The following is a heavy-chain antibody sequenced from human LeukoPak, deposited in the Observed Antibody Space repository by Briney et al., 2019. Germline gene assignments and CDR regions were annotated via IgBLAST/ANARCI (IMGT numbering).Heavy chain of an antibody. CDR2: IKQDGSEK. V-gene: IGHV3-7*01. CDR3: ARVLSGYDFLYYYYYMDV. J-gene: IGHJ6*03. Sequence: TGGSLRLSCAASGFTFSSYWMSWVRQAPGKGLEWVANIKQDGSEKYYVDSVKGRFTISRDNAKNSLYLQMNSLRAEDTAVYYCARVLSGYDFLYYYYYMDVWGEGTTVTISS. D-gene: IGHD5-12*01. CDR1: GFTFSSYW.